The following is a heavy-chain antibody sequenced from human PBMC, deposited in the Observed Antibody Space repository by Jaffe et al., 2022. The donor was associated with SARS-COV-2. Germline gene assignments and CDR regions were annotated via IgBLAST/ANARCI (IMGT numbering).Heavy chain of an antibody. J-gene: IGHJ4*02. Sequence: QVQLVESGGGVVQPGRSLRLSCAASGFTFSSYAMHWVRQAPGKGLEWVAVISYDGSNKYYADSVKGRFTISRDNSKNTLYLQMNSLRAEDTAVYYCARDADIVVVVAASSNLDYWGQGTLVTVSS. CDR2: ISYDGSNK. D-gene: IGHD2-15*01. V-gene: IGHV3-30-3*01. CDR1: GFTFSSYA. CDR3: ARDADIVVVVAASSNLDY.